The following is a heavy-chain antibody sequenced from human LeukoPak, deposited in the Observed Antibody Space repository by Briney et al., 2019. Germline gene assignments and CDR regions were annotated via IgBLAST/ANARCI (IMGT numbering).Heavy chain of an antibody. D-gene: IGHD3-9*01. J-gene: IGHJ4*02. CDR3: AKDAPTSKYYDILTGYYTGGFYYFDY. V-gene: IGHV3-74*01. CDR2: LNDDGSIT. CDR1: GFTFSRSW. Sequence: PGGSLRLSCAASGFTFSRSWMHWVRQSPGKGLVWVSRLNDDGSITTYADSVKGRFTISRDNSKNTLYLQMNSLRAEDTAVYYCAKDAPTSKYYDILTGYYTGGFYYFDYWGQGTLVTVSS.